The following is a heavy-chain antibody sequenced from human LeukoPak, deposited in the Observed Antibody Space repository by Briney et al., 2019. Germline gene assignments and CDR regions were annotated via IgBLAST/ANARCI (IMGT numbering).Heavy chain of an antibody. D-gene: IGHD3-22*01. Sequence: GASVNVSCKASGYTVTSYDINWVRQATGQGLEWMGWMNPNSGNTGYAQKFQGRVTMTRNTSISTAYMELSSLRSEDTAVYYCARRGYYDSSGYYLDYYYYYGMDVWGQGTTVTVSS. V-gene: IGHV1-8*01. CDR1: GYTVTSYD. CDR3: ARRGYYDSSGYYLDYYYYYGMDV. CDR2: MNPNSGNT. J-gene: IGHJ6*02.